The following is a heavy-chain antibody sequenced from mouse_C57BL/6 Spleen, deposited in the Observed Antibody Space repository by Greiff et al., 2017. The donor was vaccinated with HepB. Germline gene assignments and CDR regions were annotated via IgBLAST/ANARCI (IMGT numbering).Heavy chain of an antibody. Sequence: QVQLKQPGAELVMPGASVKLSCKASGYTFTSYWMHWVKQRPGQGLEWIGEIDPSDSYTNYNQKFKGKSTLTVDKSSSTAYMQLSSLTSEDSAVYYCARDYGSSEDYFDYWGQGTTLTVSS. CDR1: GYTFTSYW. J-gene: IGHJ2*01. CDR2: IDPSDSYT. CDR3: ARDYGSSEDYFDY. V-gene: IGHV1-69*01. D-gene: IGHD1-1*01.